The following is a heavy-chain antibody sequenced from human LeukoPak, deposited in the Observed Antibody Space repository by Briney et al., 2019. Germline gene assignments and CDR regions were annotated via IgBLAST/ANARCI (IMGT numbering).Heavy chain of an antibody. J-gene: IGHJ6*03. CDR2: INPNSGGT. V-gene: IGHV1-2*02. D-gene: IGHD2-2*01. CDR3: AREHCSSTSCYYYYMDV. Sequence: ASVKVSCKASGYTFTGYYMHWVRQAPGQGLEWMGWINPNSGGTNYAQKFQGRVTMTRDTSISTAYMELSRLRSDDTAVYYCAREHCSSTSCYYYYMDVWGKGTTVTISS. CDR1: GYTFTGYY.